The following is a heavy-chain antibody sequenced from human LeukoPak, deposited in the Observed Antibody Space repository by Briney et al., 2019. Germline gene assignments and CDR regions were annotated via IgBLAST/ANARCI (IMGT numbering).Heavy chain of an antibody. CDR3: ARGYCSSPSCPLDY. D-gene: IGHD2-2*01. CDR2: ISGSGGST. Sequence: PGGSLRLSCAASGFTFSSYAMSWVRQAPGKGLEWVSAISGSGGSTYYADSVKGRFTISRDNSKNTLYLQMNSLRAEDTAVYYCARGYCSSPSCPLDYWGQGTLVTVSS. CDR1: GFTFSSYA. J-gene: IGHJ4*02. V-gene: IGHV3-23*01.